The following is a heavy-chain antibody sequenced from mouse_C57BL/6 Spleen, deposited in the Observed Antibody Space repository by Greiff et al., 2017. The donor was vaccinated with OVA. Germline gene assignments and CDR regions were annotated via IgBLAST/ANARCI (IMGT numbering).Heavy chain of an antibody. J-gene: IGHJ3*01. D-gene: IGHD2-5*01. CDR2: IYPGSGST. V-gene: IGHV1-55*01. CDR1: GYTFTSYW. Sequence: QVQLQQPGAELVKPGASVKMSCKASGYTFTSYWITWVKQRPGQGLEWIGDIYPGSGSTNYNEKFKSKATLTVDTSSSTAYMQLSSLTSEDSAVYYCARGNAYYSNPAWFAYWGQGTLVTVSA. CDR3: ARGNAYYSNPAWFAY.